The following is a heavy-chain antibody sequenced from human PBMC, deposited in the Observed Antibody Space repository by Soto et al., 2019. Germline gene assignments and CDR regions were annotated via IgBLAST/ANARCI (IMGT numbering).Heavy chain of an antibody. CDR1: GFTFSDYY. CDR3: ARTALPSNPRYYGMDV. V-gene: IGHV3-11*01. D-gene: IGHD4-4*01. J-gene: IGHJ6*02. CDR2: ISSSGSTI. Sequence: QVQLVESGGGLVKPGGSLRLSCAASGFTFSDYYMSWIRQAPGKGLEWVSYISSSGSTIYYADSVKGRFTISRDNAKNSLYLQMTSLRAEDTAVYYCARTALPSNPRYYGMDVWGQGTTVTVSS.